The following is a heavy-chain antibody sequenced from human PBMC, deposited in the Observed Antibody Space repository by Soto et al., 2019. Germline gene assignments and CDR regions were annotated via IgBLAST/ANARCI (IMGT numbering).Heavy chain of an antibody. Sequence: QVQLQESGPGLVKASEALSLTCTVSGGSMFSYYWSWIRQPAGKGLEWIARIYGSGGTNYNPSLKSRVTISLDRSKNKFSLRLTSVTAADTAVYYCAREGASSYASRHFDNWGPGTLVTVSS. CDR3: AREGASSYASRHFDN. CDR1: GGSMFSYY. CDR2: IYGSGGT. J-gene: IGHJ4*02. D-gene: IGHD3-16*01. V-gene: IGHV4-4*07.